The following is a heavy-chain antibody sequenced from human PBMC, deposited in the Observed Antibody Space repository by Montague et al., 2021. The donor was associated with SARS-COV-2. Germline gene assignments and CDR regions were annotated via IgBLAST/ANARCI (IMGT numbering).Heavy chain of an antibody. Sequence: RLSWSASGFTFSRYSMNWVRQAPGKGLEWVSYISSSSSTIYYADSVKGRFTISRDNAKNSLYLQMNSLRAEDTAVYYCAREGAAGYGDLGDAFDIWGQGTMVTVSS. D-gene: IGHD4-17*01. V-gene: IGHV3-48*04. CDR3: AREGAAGYGDLGDAFDI. CDR2: ISSSSSTI. J-gene: IGHJ3*02. CDR1: GFTFSRYS.